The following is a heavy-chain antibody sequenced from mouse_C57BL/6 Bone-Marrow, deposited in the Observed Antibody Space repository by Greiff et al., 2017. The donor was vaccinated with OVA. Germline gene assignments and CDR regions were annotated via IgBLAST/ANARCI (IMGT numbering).Heavy chain of an antibody. D-gene: IGHD2-1*01. CDR2: ISSGSSTI. V-gene: IGHV5-17*01. CDR3: ASYSKDY. CDR1: GFTFSDYG. J-gene: IGHJ4*01. Sequence: VQLQQSGGGLVKPGGSLKLSCAASGFTFSDYGMHWVRQAPEKGLEWVAYISSGSSTIYYADTVKGRFTISRDNAKNTLFLQMTSLRSEDTDMDYCASYSKDYWGQGTSVTVSA.